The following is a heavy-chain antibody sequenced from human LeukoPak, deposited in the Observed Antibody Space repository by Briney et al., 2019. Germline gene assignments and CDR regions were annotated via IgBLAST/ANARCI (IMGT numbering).Heavy chain of an antibody. CDR1: GFTFSSYS. CDR2: ISSSSSTI. Sequence: PGGSLRLSCAASGFTFSSYSMNWVRQAPGKGLEWVSYISSSSSTIYYADSVKGRFTISRDNAKNSLYLQMNSLRAEDTAVYYCARETTDYGSGSFPFFDYWGQGTLVTVSS. D-gene: IGHD3-10*01. J-gene: IGHJ4*02. V-gene: IGHV3-48*01. CDR3: ARETTDYGSGSFPFFDY.